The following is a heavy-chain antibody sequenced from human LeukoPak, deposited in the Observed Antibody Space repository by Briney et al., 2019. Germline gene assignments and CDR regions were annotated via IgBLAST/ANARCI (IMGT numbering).Heavy chain of an antibody. CDR2: IYHSGTT. V-gene: IGHV4-59*02. CDR1: GASVSSHY. J-gene: IGHJ4*02. Sequence: KSSETLSLTCAVSGASVSSHYWSWIRQSPGKGLEWIGHIYHSGTTKYNPSLKSRVTISVDTPKSQFSLKLKSVTAADTAVYYCCAEYVYGDHDYWGQGTLVSVSS. CDR3: CAEYVYGDHDY. D-gene: IGHD2-21*02.